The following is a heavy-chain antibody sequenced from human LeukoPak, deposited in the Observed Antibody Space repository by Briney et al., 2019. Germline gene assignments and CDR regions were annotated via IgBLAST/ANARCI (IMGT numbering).Heavy chain of an antibody. CDR2: INAGNGDT. CDR1: GYTFTNYA. D-gene: IGHD3-10*01. V-gene: IGHV1-3*01. Sequence: GASVKVSCKASGYTFTNYAIHWVRQAPGQGLEWLGWINAGNGDTMYSQTFQGRVTISVDTSASTAHMDLSSLRSEDTAVYFCAREAVGSYSTLAYWGQGTLVTVSS. CDR3: AREAVGSYSTLAY. J-gene: IGHJ4*02.